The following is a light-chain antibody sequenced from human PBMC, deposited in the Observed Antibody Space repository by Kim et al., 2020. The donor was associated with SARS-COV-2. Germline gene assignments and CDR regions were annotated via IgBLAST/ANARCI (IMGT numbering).Light chain of an antibody. CDR2: GRN. Sequence: SSGLTQDPAVSVALGQTVRITCQGDSLRSYYATWYQQKPRQAPVLVIYGRNNRPSGIPDRFSGSTSGNTASLTISGAQAEDEADFYCQSRNSGGNVVFGGGTKLTVL. V-gene: IGLV3-19*01. J-gene: IGLJ2*01. CDR3: QSRNSGGNVV. CDR1: SLRSYY.